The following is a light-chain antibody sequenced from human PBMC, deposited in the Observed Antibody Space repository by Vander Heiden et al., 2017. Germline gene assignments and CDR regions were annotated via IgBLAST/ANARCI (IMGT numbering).Light chain of an antibody. J-gene: IGLJ2*01. CDR3: QAWDNNAVI. CDR2: QDN. V-gene: IGLV3-1*01. CDR1: KLGDKY. Sequence: SYELTQPPSVSVSPGQTATITCPGDKLGDKYASWYQQRPGQSPVVVIYQDNKRRSGIPERFSGSNSGNTATLTISGTQTMDEADYCCQAWDNNAVIFGGGTKLTVL.